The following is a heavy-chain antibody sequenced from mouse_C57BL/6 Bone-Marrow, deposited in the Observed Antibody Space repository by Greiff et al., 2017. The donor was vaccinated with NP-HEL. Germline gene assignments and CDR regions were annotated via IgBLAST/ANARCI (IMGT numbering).Heavy chain of an antibody. J-gene: IGHJ4*01. CDR2: ISSGGDYI. CDR3: TRERFYAMDD. Sequence: EVQVVESGEGLVKPGGSLKLSCAASGFTFSSYAMSWVRQTPEKRLEWVAYISSGGDYIYYADTVKGRFTISRDNARNTLYLHMSSLKSEYTAMYYCTRERFYAMDDWGQGTSVTVSS. V-gene: IGHV5-9-1*02. CDR1: GFTFSSYA.